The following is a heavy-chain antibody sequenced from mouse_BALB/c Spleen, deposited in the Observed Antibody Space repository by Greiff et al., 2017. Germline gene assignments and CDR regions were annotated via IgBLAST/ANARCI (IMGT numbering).Heavy chain of an antibody. Sequence: VQLQQPGAELVRPGASVKLSCKASGYTFTSYWINWVKQRPGQGLEWIGNIYPSDSYTNYNQKFKDKATLTVDKSSSTAYMQLCSPTSEDSAVYYCTRDYYGNYEAWFAYWGQGTLVTVSA. CDR1: GYTFTSYW. CDR3: TRDYYGNYEAWFAY. CDR2: IYPSDSYT. D-gene: IGHD2-1*01. J-gene: IGHJ3*01. V-gene: IGHV1-69*02.